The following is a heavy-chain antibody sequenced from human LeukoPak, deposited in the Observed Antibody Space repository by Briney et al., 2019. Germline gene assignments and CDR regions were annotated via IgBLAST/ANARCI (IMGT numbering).Heavy chain of an antibody. CDR3: VRSFSGPADY. CDR1: GFTFSSHW. CDR2: INADGRTT. J-gene: IGHJ4*02. Sequence: GGSLRLSCAASGFTFSSHWFHWVRQAPGKGLVWVSRINADGRTTNYADSVKGRFTISRDSTKSTLYLQMNSLRAEDTAVYYCVRSFSGPADYWAREPRSPSLQ. V-gene: IGHV3-74*01. D-gene: IGHD3-10*01.